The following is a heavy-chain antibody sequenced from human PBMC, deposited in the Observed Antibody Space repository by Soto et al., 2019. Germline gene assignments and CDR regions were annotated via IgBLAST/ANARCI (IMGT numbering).Heavy chain of an antibody. D-gene: IGHD2-15*01. CDR1: GFSINTDGVG. J-gene: IGHJ4*02. V-gene: IGHV2-5*02. Sequence: QISLKESGPTLVKPTQTLTLTCTVSGFSINTDGVGVGWIRQPPGKAPEWLALVFWDGDKRYSPSLKNRLTITEDTSKTQVVLIMTNMDPEETATFYCAHSQRRSRCSGGNCYHFDYWGQGTLVTVSS. CDR2: VFWDGDK. CDR3: AHSQRRSRCSGGNCYHFDY.